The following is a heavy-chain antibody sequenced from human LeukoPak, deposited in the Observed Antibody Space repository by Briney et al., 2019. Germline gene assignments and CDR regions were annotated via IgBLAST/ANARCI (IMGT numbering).Heavy chain of an antibody. CDR1: GFTFSSYG. D-gene: IGHD5-12*01. CDR2: IWYDGSNK. J-gene: IGHJ6*02. V-gene: IGHV3-33*01. Sequence: GGSLRLSCAASGFTFSSYGMHWVRQAPGKGLEWVAVIWYDGSNKYYADSVKGRFTISRDNSKNTLYLQMNSLRAEDTAVYYCARDTNIVASGMDVWGQGTTVTVSS. CDR3: ARDTNIVASGMDV.